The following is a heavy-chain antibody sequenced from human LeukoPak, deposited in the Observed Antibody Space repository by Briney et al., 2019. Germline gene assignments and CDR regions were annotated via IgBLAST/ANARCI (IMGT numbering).Heavy chain of an antibody. Sequence: PGGSLRLSCAASGFTFSNAWMSWVRQAPGKGLEWVGRIKSKTDGGTTDYAAPVKGRFTISGDDSKNTLYLQMNSLKTEDTAVYYCTTYQIFDWFSVLPYYFDYWGQGTLVTVPS. CDR1: GFTFSNAW. V-gene: IGHV3-15*01. CDR3: TTYQIFDWFSVLPYYFDY. D-gene: IGHD3-9*01. CDR2: IKSKTDGGTT. J-gene: IGHJ4*02.